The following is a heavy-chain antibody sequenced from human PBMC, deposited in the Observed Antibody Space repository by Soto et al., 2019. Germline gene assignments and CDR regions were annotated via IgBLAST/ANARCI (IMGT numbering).Heavy chain of an antibody. CDR2: IYWNDDK. V-gene: IGHV2-5*01. CDR1: GFSLSTSGMG. Sequence: SGPTLVNPTQTLTLTCTFSGFSLSTSGMGVGWIRQPPGKALEWLALIYWNDDKRYSPSLKSRLTITKDTSKNQVVLTMTNMDPVDTATYYCAAGIQLWSPFDYWGQGTLVTVSS. J-gene: IGHJ4*02. D-gene: IGHD5-18*01. CDR3: AAGIQLWSPFDY.